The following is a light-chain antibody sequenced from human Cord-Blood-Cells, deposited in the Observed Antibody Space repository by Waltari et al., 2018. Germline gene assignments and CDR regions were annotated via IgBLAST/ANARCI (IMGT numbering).Light chain of an antibody. J-gene: IGLJ2*01. V-gene: IGLV3-21*04. Sequence: SYVLTQPPSVSVAPGKTARITCGGNNIGSKSVHWYQQKPGQAPVLVIYYDSDRPSGIPERFSGSNSGNTATLTISRVEAGDEADYYCQVWDSSSDRVFGGVTKLTVL. CDR2: YDS. CDR1: NIGSKS. CDR3: QVWDSSSDRV.